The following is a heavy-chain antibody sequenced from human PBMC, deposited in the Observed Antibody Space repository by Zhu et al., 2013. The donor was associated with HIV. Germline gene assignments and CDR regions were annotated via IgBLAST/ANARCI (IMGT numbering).Heavy chain of an antibody. Sequence: QVQLVRSGAEVKKPGSSVKVSCKASGGTFSSYAISWVRQAPGQGLEWMGGIIPIFGTANYAQKFQGRVTITADESTSTAYMELSSLRSEDTAVYYCARHTPEGGGSGSYYPTGSLRYGMDVWGQGTTVTVSS. CDR1: GGTFSSYA. CDR2: IIPIFGTA. CDR3: ARHTPEGGGSGSYYPTGSLRYGMDV. J-gene: IGHJ6*02. D-gene: IGHD3-10*01. V-gene: IGHV1-69*12.